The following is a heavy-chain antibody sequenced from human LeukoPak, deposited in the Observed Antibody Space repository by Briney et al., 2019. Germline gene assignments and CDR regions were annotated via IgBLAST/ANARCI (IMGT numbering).Heavy chain of an antibody. Sequence: SETLSLTCTVSGGSFSGYYWSWIRQPAGKGLEWLGRIYTSGSTNYNPSLKSRVTISVDTSKNQFSLKLSSVTAADTAVYYCARETSQKGAHYMDVWGKGTTVTISS. J-gene: IGHJ6*03. CDR3: ARETSQKGAHYMDV. CDR1: GGSFSGYY. V-gene: IGHV4-4*07. CDR2: IYTSGST. D-gene: IGHD3-16*01.